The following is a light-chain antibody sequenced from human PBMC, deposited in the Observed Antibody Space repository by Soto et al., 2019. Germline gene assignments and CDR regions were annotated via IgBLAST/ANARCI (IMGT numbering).Light chain of an antibody. CDR2: GAS. CDR3: QQYGSAPLT. J-gene: IGKJ4*01. CDR1: QSVNNNY. V-gene: IGKV3-20*01. Sequence: VLTQSPGTLSLSPGERATLCCRASQSVNNNYLAWYQQLPGQAPRLLISGASGRATCPPDRFLSSASGTDFTLTISRLEPEDFAVYYCQQYGSAPLTVGGGTKVDSK.